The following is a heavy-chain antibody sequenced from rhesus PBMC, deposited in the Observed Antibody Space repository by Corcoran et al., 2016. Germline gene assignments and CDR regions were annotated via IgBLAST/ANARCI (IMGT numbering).Heavy chain of an antibody. Sequence: QVQLVQSGAEVKKPGSSVKVSCKASGYTFTDYYMHWVRQAPRQGLEWMGWNNPYNGNTKYAQNFQGRVTMTRDTSTSTAYMELSSLRSEDTAVYYCARKGFDYWGQGVLVTVSS. V-gene: IGHV1S2*01. CDR3: ARKGFDY. CDR1: GYTFTDYY. CDR2: NNPYNGNT. J-gene: IGHJ4*01.